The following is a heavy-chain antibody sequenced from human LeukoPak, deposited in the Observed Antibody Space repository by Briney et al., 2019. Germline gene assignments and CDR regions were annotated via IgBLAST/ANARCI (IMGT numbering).Heavy chain of an antibody. CDR3: ARAPITIVGATTIDY. CDR2: ISAYNGNT. D-gene: IGHD1-26*01. J-gene: IGHJ4*02. CDR1: GYTFTSYG. Sequence: ASAKVSCKASGYTFTSYGISWVRQAPGQGLEWMGWISAYNGNTNYAQKLQGRVTMTTDTSTSTAYMELRSLRSDDTAVYYCARAPITIVGATTIDYWGQGTLVTVSS. V-gene: IGHV1-18*01.